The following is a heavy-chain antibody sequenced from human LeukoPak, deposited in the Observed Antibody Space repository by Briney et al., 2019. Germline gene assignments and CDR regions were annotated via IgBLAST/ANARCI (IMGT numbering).Heavy chain of an antibody. CDR1: GGTFSSYA. CDR3: ARDGGRTMVRGVTRRGMDV. J-gene: IGHJ6*04. CDR2: IIPIFGTA. V-gene: IGHV1-69*06. Sequence: SLKVSCKASGGTFSSYAISWVRQAPGQGLEWMGGIIPIFGTANYAQKFQGRVAITADKSTSTAYMELSSLRCEDAAVYYCARDGGRTMVRGVTRRGMDVWGKGTTVTVSS. D-gene: IGHD3-10*01.